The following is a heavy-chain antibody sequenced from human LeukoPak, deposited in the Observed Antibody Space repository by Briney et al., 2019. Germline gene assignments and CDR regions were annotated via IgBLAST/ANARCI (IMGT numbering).Heavy chain of an antibody. J-gene: IGHJ4*02. D-gene: IGHD5/OR15-5a*01. Sequence: PGRSLRLSCAASGFTFSSYAMHWVRQAPGKGLEWVAVISYDGSNKYYADSVKGRFTISRDNSKNTLYLQMNSLRAEDTAVYHCAKGVIYSVRGAYFDYWGQGTLVTVSS. CDR3: AKGVIYSVRGAYFDY. CDR1: GFTFSSYA. V-gene: IGHV3-30-3*01. CDR2: ISYDGSNK.